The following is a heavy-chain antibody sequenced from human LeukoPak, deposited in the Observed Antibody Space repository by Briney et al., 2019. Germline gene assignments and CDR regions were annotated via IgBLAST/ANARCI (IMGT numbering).Heavy chain of an antibody. CDR1: GGSISSGGYY. Sequence: SETLSLTCTVSGGSISSGGYYWSWIRQPPGKGLEWIGYISHSGTTYYNPSLKSRVTISVDRSKNQFSLKLSSVTAADTAVYYCARGTGGLLPYFDYWGQGTLVTVSS. CDR2: ISHSGTT. V-gene: IGHV4-30-2*01. J-gene: IGHJ4*02. D-gene: IGHD1-26*01. CDR3: ARGTGGLLPYFDY.